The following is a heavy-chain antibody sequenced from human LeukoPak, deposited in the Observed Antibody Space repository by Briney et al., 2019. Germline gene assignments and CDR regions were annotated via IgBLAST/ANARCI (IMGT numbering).Heavy chain of an antibody. CDR1: GFTVSSNY. Sequence: PGGSLRLSCAASGFTVSSNYMSWVRQAPGKGLEWVSVIYSGGSTYYADSVKGRFTISRDNSKNTLYLQMNSLRAEDTAVYYCARACGATVTTLSGEYYFDYWGQGTLVTVSS. V-gene: IGHV3-66*01. D-gene: IGHD4-17*01. CDR2: IYSGGST. CDR3: ARACGATVTTLSGEYYFDY. J-gene: IGHJ4*02.